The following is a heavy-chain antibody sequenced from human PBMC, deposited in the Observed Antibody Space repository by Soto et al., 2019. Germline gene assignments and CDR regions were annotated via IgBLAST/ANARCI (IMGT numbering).Heavy chain of an antibody. CDR1: GFTFSSFG. CDR3: VKDVGYGFILYDF. J-gene: IGHJ4*02. Sequence: GGSLRLSCTASGFTFSSFGMTWFRQAPGEGLEWVSTVNGGGDSTHYADSVKGRFSIFRDHSKNTVYLQMNSLRAEDSAIYYCVKDVGYGFILYDFWGQGTLVTVSS. D-gene: IGHD3-16*01. CDR2: VNGGGDST. V-gene: IGHV3-23*01.